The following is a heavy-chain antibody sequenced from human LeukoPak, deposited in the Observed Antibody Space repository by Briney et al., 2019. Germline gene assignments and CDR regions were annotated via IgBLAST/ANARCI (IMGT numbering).Heavy chain of an antibody. CDR2: INHSGST. V-gene: IGHV4-34*01. Sequence: SETLSLTCAVYGGSFSGYYWSWIRQPPGKGLEWIGEINHSGSTNYNPSLKSRVTISVDTSKNQFSLKLSSVTAADTAVYYCARDLIVGATNPFDYWGQGTLVTVSS. CDR1: GGSFSGYY. CDR3: ARDLIVGATNPFDY. D-gene: IGHD1-26*01. J-gene: IGHJ4*02.